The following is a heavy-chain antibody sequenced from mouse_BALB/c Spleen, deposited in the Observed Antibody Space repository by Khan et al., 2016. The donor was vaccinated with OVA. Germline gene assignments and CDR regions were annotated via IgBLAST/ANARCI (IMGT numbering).Heavy chain of an antibody. V-gene: IGHV2-6-1*01. Sequence: QVQLKESGPGLAAPSQSLSITCTISGFSLTIYGVHWVRQPPGKGLEWLAVIWSDGSTSYNSALKSRLTIPKDNSQSQVFLKMNSLQTDDTAIYFCARQPYYHYNIMDYWGQGTSVTVSS. D-gene: IGHD2-10*01. CDR2: IWSDGST. CDR3: ARQPYYHYNIMDY. J-gene: IGHJ4*01. CDR1: GFSLTIYG.